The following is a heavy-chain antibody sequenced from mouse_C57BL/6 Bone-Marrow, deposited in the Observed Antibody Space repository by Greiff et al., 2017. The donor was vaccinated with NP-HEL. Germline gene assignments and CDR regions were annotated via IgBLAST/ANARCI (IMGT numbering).Heavy chain of an antibody. CDR1: GYTFTEYT. V-gene: IGHV1-62-2*01. CDR3: ARHEVRDPSYGPVAWFAY. Sequence: QVQLQQSGAELVKPGASVKLSCKASGYTFTEYTIHWVKQRSGQGLEWIGWFYPGSGSIKYNEKFKDKATLTADKSSSTVYMELSRLTSEDSAVYFCARHEVRDPSYGPVAWFAYWGQGTLVTVSA. D-gene: IGHD1-1*02. CDR2: FYPGSGSI. J-gene: IGHJ3*01.